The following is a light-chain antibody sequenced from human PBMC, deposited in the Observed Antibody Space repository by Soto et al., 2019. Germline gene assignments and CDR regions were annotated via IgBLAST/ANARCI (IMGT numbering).Light chain of an antibody. CDR3: SSYAGSHNFGV. V-gene: IGLV2-8*01. Sequence: QSVLTQPPSASGSPGQSVTLSCAGTSSDVGGYNYVSWYQQHPGKAPKLMIYEVTKRPSGVPDRFSGSKSGNTASLTVSGLQAEDEADYYCSSYAGSHNFGVFGTGTKVTVL. J-gene: IGLJ1*01. CDR2: EVT. CDR1: SSDVGGYNY.